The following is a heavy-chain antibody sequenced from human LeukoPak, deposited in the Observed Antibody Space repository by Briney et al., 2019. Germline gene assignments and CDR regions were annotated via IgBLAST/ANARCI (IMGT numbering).Heavy chain of an antibody. CDR1: GYTFTSYD. Sequence: ASVKVSCKASGYTFTSYDISWVRQAPGQGLEWMGWISAYNGNTNYAQKLQGRVTMTRDTSTSTVYMDLSRLTSEDTAVYYCARDGEYYDFWSGYYDFDYWGQGTLVTVSS. J-gene: IGHJ4*02. CDR3: ARDGEYYDFWSGYYDFDY. D-gene: IGHD3-3*01. CDR2: ISAYNGNT. V-gene: IGHV1-18*01.